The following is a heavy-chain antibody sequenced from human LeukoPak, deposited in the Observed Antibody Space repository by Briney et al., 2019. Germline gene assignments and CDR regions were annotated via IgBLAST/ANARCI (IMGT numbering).Heavy chain of an antibody. Sequence: PGGSLRLSCAASGFTFSTYSMNWVRQTPGKGLEWVSYITGGSNTRYYADSVKGRFTISRDNAKNSLYLQMNSLRAEDTAVYYCARCNVWFGESRSDWGQGTLVTVSS. CDR3: ARCNVWFGESRSD. CDR2: ITGGSNTR. CDR1: GFTFSTYS. D-gene: IGHD3-10*01. J-gene: IGHJ4*02. V-gene: IGHV3-48*01.